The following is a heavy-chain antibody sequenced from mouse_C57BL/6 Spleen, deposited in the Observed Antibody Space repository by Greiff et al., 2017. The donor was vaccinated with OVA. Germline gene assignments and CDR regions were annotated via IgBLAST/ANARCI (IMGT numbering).Heavy chain of an antibody. CDR3: ARDYYGSSGHFDY. CDR2: INPNNGGT. J-gene: IGHJ2*01. Sequence: EVKLQQSGPELVKPGASVKISCKASGYTFTDYYMNWVKQSHGKSLEWIGDINPNNGGTSYNQKFKGKATLTVDKSSSTAYMELRSLTAEDSAVYYCARDYYGSSGHFDYWGQGTTLTVSS. CDR1: GYTFTDYY. V-gene: IGHV1-26*01. D-gene: IGHD1-1*01.